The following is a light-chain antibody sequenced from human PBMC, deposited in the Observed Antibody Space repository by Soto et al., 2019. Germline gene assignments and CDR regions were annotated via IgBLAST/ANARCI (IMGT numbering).Light chain of an antibody. CDR3: QHYNTWA. CDR1: QNTGNW. V-gene: IGKV1-5*03. J-gene: IGKJ1*01. CDR2: RAS. Sequence: IQMTQSPSTLSASVGDRVTITCRASQNTGNWLAWYQHKPGRAPSLLISRASTLQIGFPSRFSGRVSGTEFTLTISSLKPDDFGTDYCQHYNTWAFGHGTEVEVK.